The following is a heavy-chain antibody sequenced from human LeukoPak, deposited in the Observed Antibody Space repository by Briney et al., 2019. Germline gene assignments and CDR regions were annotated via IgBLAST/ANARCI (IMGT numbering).Heavy chain of an antibody. D-gene: IGHD3-22*01. CDR1: GGSFSGYY. Sequence: SETLSLTYAVYGGSFSGYYWSWIREPPGKGLEWIGEINHSGSTNYNPSLKSRVTISVDTSKNQFSLKLSSVTAADTAVYYCARHYDSSGYYFWKGDAFDIWGQGTMVTVSS. J-gene: IGHJ3*02. V-gene: IGHV4-34*01. CDR3: ARHYDSSGYYFWKGDAFDI. CDR2: INHSGST.